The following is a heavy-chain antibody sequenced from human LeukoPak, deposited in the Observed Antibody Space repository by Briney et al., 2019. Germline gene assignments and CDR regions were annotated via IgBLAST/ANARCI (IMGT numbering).Heavy chain of an antibody. Sequence: PSGTLSLTCAVYGGSFSGYYWSWIRQPPGKGLEWIGEINHSGSTNYNPSLKSRVTISVDTSKNQFSLKLSSVTAADTAVYYCARKPPVREAFDIWGQGTMVTVSS. V-gene: IGHV4-34*01. CDR3: ARKPPVREAFDI. CDR2: INHSGST. D-gene: IGHD1-14*01. J-gene: IGHJ3*02. CDR1: GGSFSGYY.